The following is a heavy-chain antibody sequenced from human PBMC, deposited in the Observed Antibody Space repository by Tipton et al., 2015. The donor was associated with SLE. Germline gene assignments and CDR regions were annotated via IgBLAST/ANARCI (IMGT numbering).Heavy chain of an antibody. D-gene: IGHD5-18*01. CDR1: GFTFSDYY. V-gene: IGHV3-11*04. Sequence: SLRLSCAASGFTFSDYYMSWIRQAPGKGLEWVSYISSSGTTIYYADSVKGRFTISRDNSKSTLYLLMNSLIPEDTAVYFCAKDQEDSAMITGYFDSWGRGTLVTVSS. CDR2: ISSSGTTI. J-gene: IGHJ4*02. CDR3: AKDQEDSAMITGYFDS.